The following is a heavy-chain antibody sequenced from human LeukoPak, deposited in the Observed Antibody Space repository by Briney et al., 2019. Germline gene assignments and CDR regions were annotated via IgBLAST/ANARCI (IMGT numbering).Heavy chain of an antibody. Sequence: ASVKVSCKTSGYTFTGYYIHWVRQAPGQGLEWMGWIRPNSGGTNYAQKFQGRVTMTRDTSISTAYMELSRLRSDDTAVYYCARERLRYFDWLTDAFDIWGQGTMVTVSS. V-gene: IGHV1-2*02. D-gene: IGHD3-9*01. CDR2: IRPNSGGT. J-gene: IGHJ3*02. CDR3: ARERLRYFDWLTDAFDI. CDR1: GYTFTGYY.